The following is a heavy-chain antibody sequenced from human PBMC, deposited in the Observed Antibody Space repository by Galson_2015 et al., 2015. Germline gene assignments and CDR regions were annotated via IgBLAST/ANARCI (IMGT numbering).Heavy chain of an antibody. CDR1: GGTFGSYA. D-gene: IGHD3-3*01. J-gene: IGHJ3*02. V-gene: IGHV1-69*13. Sequence: SVKVSCKASGGTFGSYAISWVRQAPGQGLEWMGGIIPIFGTANYAQKFQGRVTITADESTSTAYMELSSLRSEDTAVYYCARVQSGGIFGVVPLPSAFDIWGQGTMVTVSS. CDR2: IIPIFGTA. CDR3: ARVQSGGIFGVVPLPSAFDI.